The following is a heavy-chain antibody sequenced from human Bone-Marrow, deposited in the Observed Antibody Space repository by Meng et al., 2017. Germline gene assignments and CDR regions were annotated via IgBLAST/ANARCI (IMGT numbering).Heavy chain of an antibody. V-gene: IGHV4-34*01. Sequence: VSLQLSRAGLLKTSETLSLPCACYGGSFSVYYWSWIRQPPGKGLEWIGEINHSGSTNYNPSLKSRVTISVDTSKNQFSLKLSSVTAADTAVYYCAKARLWGDNWFDPWGQGTLVTVSS. CDR3: AKARLWGDNWFDP. CDR1: GGSFSVYY. CDR2: INHSGST. D-gene: IGHD3-16*01. J-gene: IGHJ5*02.